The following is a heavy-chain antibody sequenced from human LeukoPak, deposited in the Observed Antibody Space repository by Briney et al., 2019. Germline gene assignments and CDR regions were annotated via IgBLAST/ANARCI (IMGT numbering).Heavy chain of an antibody. CDR3: AAHIVVVPAATDNTFDY. D-gene: IGHD2-2*01. J-gene: IGHJ4*02. CDR1: GYSFTSYG. Sequence: FSVTVSCKASGYSFTSYGISWVRQATGQGLEWMGGVIPIFGTANYAQKFQGRVTITADESTSTAYMELSSLRSEDTAVYYCAAHIVVVPAATDNTFDYWGQGTLVTVSS. CDR2: VIPIFGTA. V-gene: IGHV1-69*13.